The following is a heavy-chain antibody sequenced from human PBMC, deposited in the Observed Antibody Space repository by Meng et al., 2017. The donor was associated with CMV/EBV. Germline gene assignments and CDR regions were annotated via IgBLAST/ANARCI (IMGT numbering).Heavy chain of an antibody. CDR2: ISAYNGNT. V-gene: IGHV1-18*01. Sequence: ASVKVSCKASGYTFTSYGISWVRQAPGQGLEWMGWISAYNGNTNYAQKLQGRVTMTTDTSKSTAYMELRSLRSDDTAVYYCARGGFLEWLTHYYYYGMDVWGQGNTVTVSS. CDR3: ARGGFLEWLTHYYYYGMDV. CDR1: GYTFTSYG. D-gene: IGHD3-3*01. J-gene: IGHJ6*02.